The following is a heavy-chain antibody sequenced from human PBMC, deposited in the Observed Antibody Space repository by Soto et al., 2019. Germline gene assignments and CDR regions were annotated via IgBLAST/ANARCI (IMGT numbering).Heavy chain of an antibody. J-gene: IGHJ5*02. CDR2: INPNSGGT. CDR3: ARKPAADFWSGYYWFDP. Sequence: ASVKVSCKASGYTFTGYYMHWVRQAPGQGLEWMGWINPNSGGTNYAQKFQGRVTMTRNTSISTAYMELSSLRSEDTAVYYCARKPAADFWSGYYWFDPWGQGTLVTVSS. V-gene: IGHV1-2*02. D-gene: IGHD3-3*01. CDR1: GYTFTGYY.